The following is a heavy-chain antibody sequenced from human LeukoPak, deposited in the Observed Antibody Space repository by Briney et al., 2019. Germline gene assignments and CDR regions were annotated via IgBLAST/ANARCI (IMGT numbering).Heavy chain of an antibody. CDR3: ARTYYYGSGSYYSDHYYYYGMDV. J-gene: IGHJ6*02. D-gene: IGHD3-10*01. CDR1: GYSFTSYW. Sequence: GESLKISCKGSGYSFTSYWIGWVLQMPGKGREWMWIIYPGDSDTRYSPSFQGQVTISADKSISTDYLQWSSLKASDTAMYYCARTYYYGSGSYYSDHYYYYGMDVWGQGTTVTVSS. V-gene: IGHV5-51*01. CDR2: IYPGDSDT.